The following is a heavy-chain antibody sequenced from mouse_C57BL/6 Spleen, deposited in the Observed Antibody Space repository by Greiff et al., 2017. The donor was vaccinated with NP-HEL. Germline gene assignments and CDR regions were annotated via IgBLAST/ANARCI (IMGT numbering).Heavy chain of an antibody. CDR1: GFNIKDDY. D-gene: IGHD2-2*01. CDR2: IDPENGDT. V-gene: IGHV14-4*01. CDR3: TTGGYDEFAY. J-gene: IGHJ3*01. Sequence: QLQQSGAELVRPGASVKLSCTASGFNIKDDYMHWVKQRPEQGLEWIGWIDPENGDTEYASKFQGKATITADTSSNTAYLQLSSLTSEDTAVYYCTTGGYDEFAYWGQGTLVTVSA.